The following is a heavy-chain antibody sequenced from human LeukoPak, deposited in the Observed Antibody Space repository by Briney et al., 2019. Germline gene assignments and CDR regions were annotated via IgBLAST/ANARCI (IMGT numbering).Heavy chain of an antibody. V-gene: IGHV4-30-2*05. Sequence: SETLSLTCAVSGGSISSGGYSWSWIRQPPGKGLEWIGYIYHSGSTYYNPSLKSRVTISVDTSKNQFSLKLSSVTAADTAVYYCARSYQQQLADYWGQGTLVTVSS. CDR3: ARSYQQQLADY. J-gene: IGHJ4*02. D-gene: IGHD6-13*01. CDR2: IYHSGST. CDR1: GGSISSGGYS.